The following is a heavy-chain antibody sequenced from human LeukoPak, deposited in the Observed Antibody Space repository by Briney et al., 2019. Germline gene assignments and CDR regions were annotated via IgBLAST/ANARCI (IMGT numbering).Heavy chain of an antibody. D-gene: IGHD6-13*01. Sequence: SQTLSLTCTVSGGSISSGGYYWSWIRQPPGKGLEWIGYIYHSGSTYYNPSLKSRVTTSVDTSKNQFSLKLSSVTAADTAVYYCARRGPSSWYFDLWGRGTLVTVSS. V-gene: IGHV4-30-2*03. CDR3: ARRGPSSWYFDL. CDR1: GGSISSGGYY. CDR2: IYHSGST. J-gene: IGHJ2*01.